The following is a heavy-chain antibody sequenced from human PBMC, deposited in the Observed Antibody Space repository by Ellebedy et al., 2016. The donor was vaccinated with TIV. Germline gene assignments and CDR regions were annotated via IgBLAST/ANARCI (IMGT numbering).Heavy chain of an antibody. CDR3: ARDPVGVGPAFDV. V-gene: IGHV3-53*01. J-gene: IGHJ3*01. CDR1: GFTVGNNF. Sequence: PGGSLRLSCAASGFTVGNNFMSWVRQAPGKGLEWVSSITESGGNTYYADSVKGRFTISRDNSKDTLYLQMNSLRAEDTAIYYCARDPVGVGPAFDVWGQGTMVTVSS. D-gene: IGHD4-23*01. CDR2: ITESGGNT.